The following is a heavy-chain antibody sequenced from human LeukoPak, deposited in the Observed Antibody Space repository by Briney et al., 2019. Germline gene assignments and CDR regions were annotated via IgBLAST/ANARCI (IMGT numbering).Heavy chain of an antibody. CDR2: IYFSGTT. J-gene: IGHJ4*02. CDR3: ARRWGAYGH. D-gene: IGHD4-17*01. V-gene: IGHV4-39*01. Sequence: TSETLSLTCTVSGDSISSSNYSWGWIRQPPGKGLEWIGSIYFSGTTYYNPSLKSRLTISVDTSKNQFSMNLSSVTAADTAVYYCARRWGAYGHWGQGTLVTVSS. CDR1: GDSISSSNYS.